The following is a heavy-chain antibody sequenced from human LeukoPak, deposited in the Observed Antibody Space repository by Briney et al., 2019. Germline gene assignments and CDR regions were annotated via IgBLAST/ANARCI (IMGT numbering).Heavy chain of an antibody. CDR3: AREVGGLDY. J-gene: IGHJ4*02. D-gene: IGHD1-26*01. CDR2: INHSGST. V-gene: IGHV4-34*01. CDR1: GGSFSGYY. Sequence: SETLSLTCAVYGGSFSGYYWSWIRQPPGKGLEWIGEINHSGSTNNNPSLKSRVTISVDTSKNQFSLKLTSVTAADTAVYYCAREVGGLDYWGQGTLVTVSS.